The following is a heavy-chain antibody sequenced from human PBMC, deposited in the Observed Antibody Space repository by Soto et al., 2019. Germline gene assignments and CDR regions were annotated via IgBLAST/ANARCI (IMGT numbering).Heavy chain of an antibody. CDR3: ASSVFP. D-gene: IGHD1-26*01. CDR2: IYYSGST. V-gene: IGHV4-31*03. J-gene: IGHJ5*02. Sequence: QVQLQESGPGLVKPSQTLSLTCTVSGGSISSGGYYWTWIRQHPGKGLEWIGYIYYSGSTSFNPSLMRRFTIPVATSKPHFSMRLSSVTVGDRAVSCCASSVFPWGPATLVTVSS. CDR1: GGSISSGGYY.